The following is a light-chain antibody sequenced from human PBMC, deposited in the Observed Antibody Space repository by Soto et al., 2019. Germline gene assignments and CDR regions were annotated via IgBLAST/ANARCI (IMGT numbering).Light chain of an antibody. CDR3: LQHDSNVWT. CDR2: AAS. J-gene: IGKJ1*01. V-gene: IGKV1-17*01. Sequence: EIKMNNSPSSVSATIGDRVTITCRASQDIQNALGWYQQKPGKAPKRLIYAASSLQSGVPSRFRGSRSGTEFTLTISSLQPEDFATYYCLQHDSNVWTFGQGS. CDR1: QDIQNA.